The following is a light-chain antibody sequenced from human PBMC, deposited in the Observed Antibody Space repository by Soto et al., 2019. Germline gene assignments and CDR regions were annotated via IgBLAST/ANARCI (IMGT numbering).Light chain of an antibody. CDR3: QQLNSYPYT. CDR2: AAS. CDR1: QGISSY. Sequence: DIQLTPSPSFLSASIGDRVTITCRASQGISSYLAWYQQKPGKAPKLLIYAASTLQSGVPSRFSGCGSGTEFTLTISSLQPEDFATYYCQQLNSYPYTFGQGTKLDLK. J-gene: IGKJ2*01. V-gene: IGKV1-9*01.